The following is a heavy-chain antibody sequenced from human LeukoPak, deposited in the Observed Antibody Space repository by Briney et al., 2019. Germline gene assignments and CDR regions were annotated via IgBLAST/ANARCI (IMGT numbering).Heavy chain of an antibody. V-gene: IGHV3-48*01. J-gene: IGHJ4*02. CDR1: GFTFSSYW. Sequence: GGSLRLSCAASGFTFSSYWMSWVRQAPGKGLEWVSYISSSSSTIYYADSVKGRFTISRDNAKNTLYLQMNSLRAEDTAVYYCAKVVAGRGYWGQGTLVTVSS. D-gene: IGHD6-19*01. CDR3: AKVVAGRGY. CDR2: ISSSSSTI.